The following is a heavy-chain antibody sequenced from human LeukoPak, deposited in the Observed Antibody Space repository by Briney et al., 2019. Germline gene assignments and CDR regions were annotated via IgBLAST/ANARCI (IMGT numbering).Heavy chain of an antibody. J-gene: IGHJ4*02. CDR1: GGSITESY. CDR2: IYYSRST. Sequence: SETLSLTCTVSGGSITESYWSWIRQSPGKGLEWIGHIYYSRSTNYNSSLKSRVTMSLDTSKNQVSLRLSSVTAADTAVYYCASSLYSSGWYVDYWGQGTLVTVSS. V-gene: IGHV4-59*08. CDR3: ASSLYSSGWYVDY. D-gene: IGHD6-19*01.